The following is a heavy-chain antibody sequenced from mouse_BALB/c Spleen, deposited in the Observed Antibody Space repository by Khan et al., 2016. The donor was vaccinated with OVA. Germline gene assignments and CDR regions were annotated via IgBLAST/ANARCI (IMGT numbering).Heavy chain of an antibody. J-gene: IGHJ2*01. V-gene: IGHV2-3*01. Sequence: QVQLKQSGPGLVAPSQSLSITCTVSGFSLTSNGVSWVRQPPGKGLEWLGVIWGDGSINYHSVLKSRLSISKDNSKSQVSLKLNSLQTDATATYYCAKLRVFYFDYWGQGTTLTVSS. CDR2: IWGDGSI. CDR3: AKLRVFYFDY. CDR1: GFSLTSNG.